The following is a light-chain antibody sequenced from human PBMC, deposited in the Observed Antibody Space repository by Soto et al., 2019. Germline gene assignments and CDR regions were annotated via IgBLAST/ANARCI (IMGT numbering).Light chain of an antibody. Sequence: DIQMTQSPSSLSASVGDRVAITCRASQDIRDNLNWYQQKPGKAPKLLMSAATTLERGAPSRFSGSGSETEFTLIISSLQPEDSATYFCQQSLSTTSTFGGGTRVEIK. J-gene: IGKJ4*01. CDR1: QDIRDN. CDR2: AAT. CDR3: QQSLSTTST. V-gene: IGKV1-39*01.